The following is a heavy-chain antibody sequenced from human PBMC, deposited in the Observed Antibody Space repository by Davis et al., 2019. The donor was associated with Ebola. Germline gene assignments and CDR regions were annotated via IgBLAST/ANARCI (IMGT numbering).Heavy chain of an antibody. D-gene: IGHD2-8*01. CDR3: AGYIVLMVYADWFDP. CDR2: ISYDGSNK. CDR1: GFTFSSYA. J-gene: IGHJ5*02. Sequence: GGSLRLSCAASGFTFSSYAMHWVRQAPGKGLEWVAVISYDGSNKYYADSVKGRFTISRDNSKNTLYLQMNSLRAEDTAVYYCAGYIVLMVYADWFDPWGQGTLVTVSS. V-gene: IGHV3-30*04.